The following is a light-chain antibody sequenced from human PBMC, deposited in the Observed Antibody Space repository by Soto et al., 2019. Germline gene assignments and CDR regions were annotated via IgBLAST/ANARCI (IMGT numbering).Light chain of an antibody. CDR3: HQYSGSPRT. CDR2: GAT. Sequence: EIVLTQSPGLSLSPGERATLSCRASQSVTSNNLAWYQQKVGQTPRLLIYGATSRATGIPDRFSGSGSGTDFTLTIDRLEPEDFAVYYCHQYSGSPRTFGQGTKVEI. V-gene: IGKV3-20*01. CDR1: QSVTSNN. J-gene: IGKJ1*01.